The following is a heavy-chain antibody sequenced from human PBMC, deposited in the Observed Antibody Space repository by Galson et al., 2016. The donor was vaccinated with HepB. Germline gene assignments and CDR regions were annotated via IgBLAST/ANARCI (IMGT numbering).Heavy chain of an antibody. CDR3: ARNXXGFMGXXSD. V-gene: IGHV4-4*01. J-gene: IGHJ1*01. CDR2: IYHSGXX. CDR1: XXXIXXXDW. Sequence: CAVSXXXIXXXDWXXXVRXXXGXXXEWXXXIYHSGXXNYXXSLKSRVTITVDKSKNQFSLKLSSVTAADTAVYSXARNXXGFMGXXSDWGQGXXVT. D-gene: IGHD1-7*01.